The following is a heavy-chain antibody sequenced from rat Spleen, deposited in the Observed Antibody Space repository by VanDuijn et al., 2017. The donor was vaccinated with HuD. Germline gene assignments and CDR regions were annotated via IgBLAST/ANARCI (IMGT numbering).Heavy chain of an antibody. CDR3: ARDGVIGSSGFDY. J-gene: IGHJ2*01. CDR1: GFTFSNSG. Sequence: AVQLVESGGGLVQPGKSLKLSCSASGFTFSNSGMHWIRQAPGKGLDWVAFIGSSSDTVYADAVKERFTISRDNAKNTLYLQLNSLKSEDTAIYYCARDGVIGSSGFDYWGQGVMVTVSS. V-gene: IGHV5-62*01. D-gene: IGHD4-5*01. CDR2: IGSSSDT.